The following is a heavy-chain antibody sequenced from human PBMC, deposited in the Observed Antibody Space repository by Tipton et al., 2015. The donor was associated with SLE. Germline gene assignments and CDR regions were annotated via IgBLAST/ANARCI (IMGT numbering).Heavy chain of an antibody. CDR2: IRSKANSYAT. CDR1: GFTFSGSA. CDR3: AKDSGSGWVTSAFDY. J-gene: IGHJ4*02. D-gene: IGHD6-19*01. V-gene: IGHV3-73*01. Sequence: SLRLSCAASGFTFSGSAMHWVRQASGKGLEWVGRIRSKANSYATAYAASVKGRFTISRDDSKNTAYLQMNSLRAEDTAVYYCAKDSGSGWVTSAFDYWGQGTLVTVSS.